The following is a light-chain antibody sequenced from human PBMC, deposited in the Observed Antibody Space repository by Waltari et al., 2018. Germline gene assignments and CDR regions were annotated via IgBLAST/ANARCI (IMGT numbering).Light chain of an antibody. Sequence: DIVLTQSPGTLSLSRGERATLSCRASQNVGTYLAWYQQKPGQAPRLLIYHASSRATGIPDRFSGSGSGTDFSVTISRLEPEDFAVYYCQNHERLPATFGQGTNVEIK. V-gene: IGKV3-20*01. CDR3: QNHERLPAT. CDR2: HAS. CDR1: QNVGTY. J-gene: IGKJ1*01.